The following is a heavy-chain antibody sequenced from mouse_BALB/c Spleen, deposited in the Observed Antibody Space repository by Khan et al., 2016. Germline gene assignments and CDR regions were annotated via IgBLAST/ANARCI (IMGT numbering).Heavy chain of an antibody. J-gene: IGHJ4*01. Sequence: QVQLKESGPGLVQPSQSLSITCTVSGFSLTSYGVHWVRQSPGKGLEWLGVIWRGGSTDYNAAFMSRLSITKDNSKSQVFFKMNSLQADDTAIYYCAKTIYYGNYYAMDYWGQGTSVTVAS. CDR3: AKTIYYGNYYAMDY. D-gene: IGHD2-1*01. CDR1: GFSLTSYG. CDR2: IWRGGST. V-gene: IGHV2-5*01.